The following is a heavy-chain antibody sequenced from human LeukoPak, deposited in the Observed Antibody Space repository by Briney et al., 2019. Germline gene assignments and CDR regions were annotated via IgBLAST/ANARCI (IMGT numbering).Heavy chain of an antibody. CDR1: AFPFSTYV. V-gene: IGHV3-23*01. CDR3: AEGGLTTPLHY. J-gene: IGHJ4*02. D-gene: IGHD1-14*01. CDR2: ISGDGART. Sequence: PGGSLRLSCAASAFPFSTYVMSWVRQAPGGGLEWISSISGDGARTYYTNSVKGRLTISRDNPKNTLFLQVNSLRVEDTAVYYCAEGGLTTPLHYWGQGTLVTVSS.